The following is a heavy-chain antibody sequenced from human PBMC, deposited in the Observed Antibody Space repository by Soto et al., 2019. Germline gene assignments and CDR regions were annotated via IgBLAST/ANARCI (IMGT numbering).Heavy chain of an antibody. CDR3: ARVDGDYSFYSYYGMDV. J-gene: IGHJ6*02. V-gene: IGHV4-34*01. CDR1: GGSFSGYY. CDR2: INHSGST. Sequence: SETLSLTCAVYGGSFSGYYWSWIRQPPGKGLEWIGEINHSGSTNYNPSLKSRVTISVDTSKNQFSLKLSSVTAADTDVYYCARVDGDYSFYSYYGMDVWGQGTTVTVSS. D-gene: IGHD4-17*01.